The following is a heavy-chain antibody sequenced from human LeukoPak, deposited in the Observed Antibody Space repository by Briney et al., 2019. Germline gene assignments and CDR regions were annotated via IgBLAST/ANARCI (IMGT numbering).Heavy chain of an antibody. V-gene: IGHV3-7*01. Sequence: GGSLRLSCAASGFTLSSYWMGWVRQAPGEGLEWGARIKQDGSEKHYVDSVKGRFTISRDNAKNSVYLQMDTLRAEDTAVYYCARYIETPRRDLDYWGQGTLVTVSS. CDR1: GFTLSSYW. CDR3: ARYIETPRRDLDY. D-gene: IGHD4-23*01. J-gene: IGHJ4*02. CDR2: IKQDGSEK.